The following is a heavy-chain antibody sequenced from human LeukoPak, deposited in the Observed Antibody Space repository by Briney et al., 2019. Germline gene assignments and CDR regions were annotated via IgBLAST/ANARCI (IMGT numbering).Heavy chain of an antibody. J-gene: IGHJ6*03. CDR2: IYYSGST. V-gene: IGHV4-59*01. CDR1: GGSISSYY. Sequence: SETLSLTCTVSGGSISSYYWSWIRQPPGKGLEWIGYIYYSGSTNYNPSLKSRVTISVDTSKNQFSLKLSSVTAADTAVYYCARVVNEDDFWSGHNYYYYYMDVWGKGTTVTVSS. D-gene: IGHD3-3*01. CDR3: ARVVNEDDFWSGHNYYYYYMDV.